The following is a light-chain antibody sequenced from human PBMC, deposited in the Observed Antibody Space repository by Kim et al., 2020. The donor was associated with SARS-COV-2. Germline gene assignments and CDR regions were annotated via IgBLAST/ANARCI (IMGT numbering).Light chain of an antibody. Sequence: VSPGQTASITCSGDKLGDKYACWYQQKPGQSPVLVIYQDSKRPSGIPERLSGSNSGNTATLTISGTQAMDEADYYCQAWDSSTAVFGGGTQLTVL. CDR3: QAWDSSTAV. J-gene: IGLJ2*01. CDR1: KLGDKY. CDR2: QDS. V-gene: IGLV3-1*01.